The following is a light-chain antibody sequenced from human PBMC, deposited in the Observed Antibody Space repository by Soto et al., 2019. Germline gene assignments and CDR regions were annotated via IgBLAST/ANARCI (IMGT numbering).Light chain of an antibody. CDR3: QQRSNWL. CDR1: QSVSTY. CDR2: DAS. V-gene: IGKV3-11*01. J-gene: IGKJ3*01. Sequence: DIVLTQSPATLSLSPGEIATISCRASQSVSTYVAWYQQKPGQAPRLLIYDASNRATGIPARFSGSGSGTDFTLTISSLEPEYFAVYYWQQRSNWLFGPGTKVDI.